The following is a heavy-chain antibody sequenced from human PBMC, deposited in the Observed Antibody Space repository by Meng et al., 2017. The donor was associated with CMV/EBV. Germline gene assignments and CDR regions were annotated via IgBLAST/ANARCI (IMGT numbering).Heavy chain of an antibody. Sequence: GGSLRLSCAASGLTFADYAMHWVRHAPGKGLEWVSGISWSSGIIGYADSVKGRFTISRDNAKNSLYLQMISLRTEDTALYYCAKDRRYCSSTTCYGDSGYYGMDVWGQGTTVTVSS. CDR3: AKDRRYCSSTTCYGDSGYYGMDV. CDR2: ISWSSGII. V-gene: IGHV3-9*01. CDR1: GLTFADYA. D-gene: IGHD2-2*01. J-gene: IGHJ6*02.